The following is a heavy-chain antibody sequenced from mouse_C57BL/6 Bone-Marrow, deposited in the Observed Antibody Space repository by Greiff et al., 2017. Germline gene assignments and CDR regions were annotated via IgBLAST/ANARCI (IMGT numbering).Heavy chain of an antibody. V-gene: IGHV5-6*01. CDR1: GFTFSSYG. Sequence: DVQLQESGGDLVKPGGSLKLSCAASGFTFSSYGMSWVRQTPDKRLEWVATISSGGSYTYYPDSVKGRFTISRDNAKNTLYLQMSSLKSEDTAMYYCAGWGYLAWFAYWGQGTLVTVSA. CDR2: ISSGGSYT. J-gene: IGHJ3*01. CDR3: AGWGYLAWFAY. D-gene: IGHD2-2*01.